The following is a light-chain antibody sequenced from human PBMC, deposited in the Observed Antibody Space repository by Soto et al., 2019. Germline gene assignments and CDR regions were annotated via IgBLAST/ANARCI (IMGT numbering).Light chain of an antibody. V-gene: IGLV2-14*01. Sequence: QSVLTQPASVSGSPGQSITISCTGTSSDVGGYNYVSWYQQHPGKAPKLMLYDVSNRPSGVSNRFSGSKSGNTASLTISGLQAEDEADYYCNSYTSSTTLYVFGTGTKVTVL. J-gene: IGLJ1*01. CDR1: SSDVGGYNY. CDR3: NSYTSSTTLYV. CDR2: DVS.